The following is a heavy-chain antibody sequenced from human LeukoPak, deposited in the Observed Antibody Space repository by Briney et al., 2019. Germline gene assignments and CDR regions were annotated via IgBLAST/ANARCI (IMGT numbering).Heavy chain of an antibody. D-gene: IGHD2-15*01. J-gene: IGHJ3*02. CDR2: IYYSGST. CDR3: AREWWSSRAFDI. V-gene: IGHV4-59*01. CDR1: GFTFSSYS. Sequence: PGGSLRLSCAASGFTFSSYSMNWVRQAPGKGLEWIGYIYYSGSTDYNPSLKSRVTISVDTSKNQFSLKLASVTAADTAVYYCAREWWSSRAFDIWGQGTTVTVSS.